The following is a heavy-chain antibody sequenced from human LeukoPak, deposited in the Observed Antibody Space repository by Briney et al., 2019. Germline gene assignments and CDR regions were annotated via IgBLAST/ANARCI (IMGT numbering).Heavy chain of an antibody. Sequence: GGSLRLSCAVSGSTVSGNYMSWVRQAPGKGLEWVSTIKGIGPTTYYADSLKGRFTISRDNSKNTLYLQMNSLRAEDTAVYYCARVYFYDSSGYLGPFDYWGQGTLVTVSS. J-gene: IGHJ4*02. D-gene: IGHD3-22*01. CDR3: ARVYFYDSSGYLGPFDY. V-gene: IGHV3-23*01. CDR2: IKGIGPTT. CDR1: GSTVSGNY.